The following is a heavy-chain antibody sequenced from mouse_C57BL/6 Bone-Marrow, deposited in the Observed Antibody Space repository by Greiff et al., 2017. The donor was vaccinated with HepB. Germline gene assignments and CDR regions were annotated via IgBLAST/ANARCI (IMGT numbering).Heavy chain of an antibody. Sequence: DVKLVESGGGLVKPGGSLKLSCAASGFTFSDYGMHWVRQAPEKGLEWVAYISSGSSTIYYADTVKGRVTISRDNAKNTRFLQMTSLRSEDTAMYYCARYYGSSSYWYFDVWGTGTTVTVSS. J-gene: IGHJ1*03. CDR3: ARYYGSSSYWYFDV. CDR2: ISSGSSTI. CDR1: GFTFSDYG. D-gene: IGHD1-1*01. V-gene: IGHV5-17*01.